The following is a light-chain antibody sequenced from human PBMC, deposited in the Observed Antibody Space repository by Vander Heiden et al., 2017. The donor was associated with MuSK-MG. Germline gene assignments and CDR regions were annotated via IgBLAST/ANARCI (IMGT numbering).Light chain of an antibody. CDR2: GAS. J-gene: IGKJ1*01. V-gene: IGKV3-20*01. CDR3: QQDSSSRT. CDR1: QSVSSSY. Sequence: EIVLTQSPGTLSLSPGERATLSCRASQSVSSSYLAWYQQKPGQAPRLLIYGASSRANGIPDRFSGSGSGTDFTLTSSRLEPEDFAVYYCQQDSSSRTFGQGTKVEIK.